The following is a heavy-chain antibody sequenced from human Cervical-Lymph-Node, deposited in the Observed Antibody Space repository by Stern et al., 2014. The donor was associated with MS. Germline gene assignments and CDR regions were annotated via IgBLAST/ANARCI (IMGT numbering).Heavy chain of an antibody. D-gene: IGHD3-9*01. CDR2: INPKSGGT. CDR1: GYTFNDYH. CDR3: ARVRVLLYFDWSKDGMDV. J-gene: IGHJ6*02. Sequence: QVQLVQSGAEVKKPGASVKVSCKASGYTFNDYHMHWVRQAPGQGLEWMGWINPKSGGTYYAQKFQGRLTMTRDTSISTTYMELRSLTSDDTAVYYCARVRVLLYFDWSKDGMDVWGQGTTVTVSS. V-gene: IGHV1-2*02.